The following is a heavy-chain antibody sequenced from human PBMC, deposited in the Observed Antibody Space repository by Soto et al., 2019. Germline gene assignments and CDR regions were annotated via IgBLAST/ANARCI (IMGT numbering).Heavy chain of an antibody. J-gene: IGHJ5*02. CDR2: INKDATT. D-gene: IGHD3-3*01. CDR1: GFSLSRAW. V-gene: IGHV3-74*01. Sequence: EVQLAESGGGFVEPGGSLRLSCVVSGFSLSRAWMDWVRQVPGKGLVWVSRINKDATTTYADSVKGRFTIPRDTAKNTLYLQMNSLRAEDTALYYCAREDFWSFAWGQGTLVTVSS. CDR3: AREDFWSFA.